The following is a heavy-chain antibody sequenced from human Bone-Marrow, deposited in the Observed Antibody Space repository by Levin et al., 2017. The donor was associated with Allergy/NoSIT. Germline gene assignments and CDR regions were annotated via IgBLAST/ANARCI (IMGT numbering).Heavy chain of an antibody. CDR3: AVGRKVGWLLYEYYFDY. J-gene: IGHJ4*02. V-gene: IGHV1-8*01. D-gene: IGHD3-3*01. CDR1: GYTFTSYD. CDR2: MNPNSGNT. Sequence: ASVKVSCKASGYTFTSYDINWVRQATGQGLEWMGWMNPNSGNTGYAQKFQGRVTMTRNTSISTAYMELSSLRSEDTAVYYCAVGRKVGWLLYEYYFDYWGQGTLVTVSS.